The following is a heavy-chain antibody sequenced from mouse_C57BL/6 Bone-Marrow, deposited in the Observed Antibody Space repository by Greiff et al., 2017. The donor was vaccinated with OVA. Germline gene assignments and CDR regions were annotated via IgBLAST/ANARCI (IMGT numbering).Heavy chain of an antibody. D-gene: IGHD4-1*01. CDR3: GKLNWEWYFDV. CDR2: ISDGGSYT. CDR1: GFTFSSYA. V-gene: IGHV5-4*03. Sequence: EVKVIESGGGLVKPGGSLKLSCAASGFTFSSYAMSWVRQTPEKRLEWVATISDGGSYTYYPDNVKGRFTISRDNAKNNLYLQMSHLKSEDTAMYYCGKLNWEWYFDVWGTGTTVTVSS. J-gene: IGHJ1*03.